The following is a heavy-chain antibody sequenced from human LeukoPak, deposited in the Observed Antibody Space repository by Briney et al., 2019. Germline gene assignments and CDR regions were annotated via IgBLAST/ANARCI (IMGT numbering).Heavy chain of an antibody. CDR2: INPSGGST. D-gene: IGHD1-26*01. Sequence: ASVKVSCKASGYTFTSYYMHWVRQAPGQGLEWMGIINPSGGSTSYAQKFQGRVTMTRDTSTSTVYMELSSLRSEDTAVYYCARGCRSGSYLSRYYYYMDVWGKGTTVTVSS. CDR3: ARGCRSGSYLSRYYYYMDV. J-gene: IGHJ6*03. V-gene: IGHV1-46*01. CDR1: GYTFTSYY.